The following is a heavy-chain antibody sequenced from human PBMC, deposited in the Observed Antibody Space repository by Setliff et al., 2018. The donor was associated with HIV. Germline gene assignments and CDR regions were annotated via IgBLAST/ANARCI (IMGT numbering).Heavy chain of an antibody. V-gene: IGHV4-39*01. D-gene: IGHD6-6*01. CDR2: INYSGST. CDR3: ARLAASIAARRRFDY. J-gene: IGHJ4*02. CDR1: GGSISSNNYY. Sequence: SETLSLTCTVSGGSISSNNYYWGWIRQSPGKGLEWIGSINYSGSTYQNPSLKSRVTISVDTSKNQYSLKLSSVTAADTAVYYCARLAASIAARRRFDYWGQGTLVTVSS.